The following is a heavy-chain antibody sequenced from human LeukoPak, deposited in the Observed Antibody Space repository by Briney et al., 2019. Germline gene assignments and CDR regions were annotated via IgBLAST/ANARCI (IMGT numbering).Heavy chain of an antibody. CDR3: AKDSYPSEYSSGWYRYYYYMDV. CDR2: IRYDGSNK. J-gene: IGHJ6*03. Sequence: GGSLRLSCTVSGFTVSSNSMSWVRQAPGKGLEWVAFIRYDGSNKYYADSVKGRFTISRDNSKNTLYLQMNSLRAEDTAVYYCAKDSYPSEYSSGWYRYYYYMDVWGKGTTVTISS. V-gene: IGHV3-30*02. CDR1: GFTVSSNS. D-gene: IGHD6-19*01.